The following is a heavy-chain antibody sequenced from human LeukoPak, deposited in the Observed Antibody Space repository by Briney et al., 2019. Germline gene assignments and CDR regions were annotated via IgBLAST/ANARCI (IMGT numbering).Heavy chain of an antibody. V-gene: IGHV3-53*01. CDR2: IYSGGST. J-gene: IGHJ4*02. Sequence: GGSLRLSCVASGFTVNNNFMNWVRQAPGKGLEWVSVIYSGGSTYYADSVKGRFTISRDNSKNTLYLQMNSLRAEDTAVYYCAKEGFDSWGQGTLVTVSS. CDR1: GFTVNNNF. CDR3: AKEGFDS.